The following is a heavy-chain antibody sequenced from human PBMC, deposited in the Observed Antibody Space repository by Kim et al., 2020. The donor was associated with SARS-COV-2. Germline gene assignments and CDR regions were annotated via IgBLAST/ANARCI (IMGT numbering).Heavy chain of an antibody. CDR1: GFTFINYW. D-gene: IGHD3-22*01. CDR3: VRRYYDSSGYYYFDN. Sequence: GGSLRLSCAASGFTFINYWMHWVRQAPGKGQVWVSRINGDGSTTSYADSVKGRFTISRDNAKNTLYPQMNSLRVEDTALYYCVRRYYDSSGYYYFDNWGQGTPVTVSS. CDR2: INGDGSTT. V-gene: IGHV3-74*01. J-gene: IGHJ4*02.